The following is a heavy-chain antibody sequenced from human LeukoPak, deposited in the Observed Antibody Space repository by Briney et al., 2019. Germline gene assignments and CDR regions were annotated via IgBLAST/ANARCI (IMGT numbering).Heavy chain of an antibody. D-gene: IGHD6-19*01. CDR3: ARGSGWYGTHFDY. CDR1: GGSFSGYY. J-gene: IGHJ4*02. Sequence: PSETLSLTCAVYGGSFSGYYWSWIRQPPGKGLEWIGEINHSGSTNYNPSLKSRVTILVDTSKNQFSLKLSSVTAADTAVYYCARGSGWYGTHFDYWGQGTLVTVSS. V-gene: IGHV4-34*01. CDR2: INHSGST.